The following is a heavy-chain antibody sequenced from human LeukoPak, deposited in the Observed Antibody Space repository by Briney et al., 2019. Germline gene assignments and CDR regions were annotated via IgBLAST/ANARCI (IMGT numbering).Heavy chain of an antibody. J-gene: IGHJ4*02. D-gene: IGHD3-22*01. V-gene: IGHV3-53*01. CDR2: XYSGGST. CDR1: GFXVSSXY. CDR3: ARDRIWYYDSSGYYGDY. Sequence: GGSLRLSCAASGFXVSSXYMSWVRQXPGKGLEWVSVXYSGGSTYYADSVKGRFTISRDNAKNSLYLQMNSLRAEDTAVYYCARDRIWYYDSSGYYGDYWGQGTLVTVSS.